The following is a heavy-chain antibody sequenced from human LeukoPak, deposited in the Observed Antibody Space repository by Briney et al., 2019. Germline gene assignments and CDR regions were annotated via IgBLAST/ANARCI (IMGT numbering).Heavy chain of an antibody. D-gene: IGHD3-10*01. CDR1: GGSISSYY. CDR2: INHSGST. V-gene: IGHV4-34*01. Sequence: SETLSLTCTVSGGSISSYYWSWIRQPPGKGLEWIGEINHSGSTNYNPSLKSRVTISVDTSKNQSSLKLSSMTAADTAVYYCASTYGSGSYYNNWFDPWGQGTLVTVSS. J-gene: IGHJ5*02. CDR3: ASTYGSGSYYNNWFDP.